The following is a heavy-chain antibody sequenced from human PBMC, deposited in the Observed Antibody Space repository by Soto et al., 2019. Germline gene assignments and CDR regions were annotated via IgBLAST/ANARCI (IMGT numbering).Heavy chain of an antibody. Sequence: GASVKVSCKASGGTFSSYAISWVRQAPGQGLEWMGWMNPNSGNTGYAQKFQGRVTMTRNTSISTAYMELSSLRSEDTAVYYCARYFWSGYYNYYYYMDVWGKGTTVTVSS. CDR3: ARYFWSGYYNYYYYMDV. CDR2: MNPNSGNT. CDR1: GGTFSSYA. D-gene: IGHD3-3*01. J-gene: IGHJ6*03. V-gene: IGHV1-8*02.